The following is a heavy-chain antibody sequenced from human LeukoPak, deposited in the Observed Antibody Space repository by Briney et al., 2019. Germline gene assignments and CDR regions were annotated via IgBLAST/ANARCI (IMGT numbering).Heavy chain of an antibody. D-gene: IGHD4-23*01. Sequence: QPGGSLRLSCAASGFTFSSYWMSWVRQAPGKGLEWVANMNQDGSEKYYVDSVKGRFTISRDNAKNSLYLQMNSLRAEDTAVYYCARDQRWRIYGGKQNNWFDPWGQGTLVTVSS. CDR1: GFTFSSYW. V-gene: IGHV3-7*01. CDR3: ARDQRWRIYGGKQNNWFDP. J-gene: IGHJ5*02. CDR2: MNQDGSEK.